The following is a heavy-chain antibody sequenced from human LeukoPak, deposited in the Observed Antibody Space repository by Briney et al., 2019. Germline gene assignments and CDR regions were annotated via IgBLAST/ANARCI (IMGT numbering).Heavy chain of an antibody. D-gene: IGHD6-19*01. CDR1: GFTFSAYG. CDR2: VSGADGTT. Sequence: HPGGSLRLSCAASGFTFSAYGMSWVRQSPRKGLEWDSGVSGADGTTYYADSVKGRFTISRDNSKSTLYLQMNNLRAEDTAVYYCARDRGLVHFDYWGQGTLVTVSS. CDR3: ARDRGLVHFDY. V-gene: IGHV3-23*01. J-gene: IGHJ4*02.